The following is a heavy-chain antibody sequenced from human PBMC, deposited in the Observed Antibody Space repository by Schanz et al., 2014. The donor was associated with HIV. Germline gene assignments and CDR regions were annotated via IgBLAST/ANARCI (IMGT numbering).Heavy chain of an antibody. Sequence: QVQLVQSGAEVKKPGASVKVSCKASGYTFTGYYMHWVRQAPGQGLEWMGRINPSSGGTNYAQKFQGRVTMTRDTSISTAYMELRRLRSDDTAVYYCARDQNVISMVRGVMGGVDYWGQGTLVTVSS. V-gene: IGHV1-2*06. J-gene: IGHJ4*02. D-gene: IGHD3-10*01. CDR3: ARDQNVISMVRGVMGGVDY. CDR2: INPSSGGT. CDR1: GYTFTGYY.